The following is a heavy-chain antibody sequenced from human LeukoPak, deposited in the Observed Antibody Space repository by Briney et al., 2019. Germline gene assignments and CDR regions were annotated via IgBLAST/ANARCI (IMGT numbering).Heavy chain of an antibody. CDR1: GFTFSSYG. CDR3: GRAMRSGYDY. J-gene: IGHJ4*02. D-gene: IGHD5-12*01. V-gene: IGHV3-48*02. Sequence: GGSLRLSCAASGFTFSSYGMNWLRQAPGKRLEWVSYISSSSDSIYYADSVKGRFTISRDNAENSLYLQMNSLRDEDTAVYYCGRAMRSGYDYWGQGTLVTVSS. CDR2: ISSSSDSI.